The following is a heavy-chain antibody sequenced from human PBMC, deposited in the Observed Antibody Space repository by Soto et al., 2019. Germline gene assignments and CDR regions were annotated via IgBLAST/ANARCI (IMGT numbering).Heavy chain of an antibody. V-gene: IGHV1-18*04. CDR2: ISANNGDT. D-gene: IGHD1-26*01. Sequence: GASVKVSCKASGYTFTGYNMHWVRQAPGQGLEWMGWISANNGDTNYAQKLQGRVTMTADTSTSTAYMELRSLRSDDTAVYYCARDWYSGSYSSYYYYYGMDVWGQGTTVTVSS. J-gene: IGHJ6*02. CDR3: ARDWYSGSYSSYYYYYGMDV. CDR1: GYTFTGYN.